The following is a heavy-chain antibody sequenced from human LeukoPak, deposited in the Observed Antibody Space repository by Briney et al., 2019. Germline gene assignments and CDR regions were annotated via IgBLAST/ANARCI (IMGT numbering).Heavy chain of an antibody. J-gene: IGHJ4*02. CDR3: ARGRYTFDY. CDR2: IYYSGST. V-gene: IGHV4-61*01. D-gene: IGHD1-1*01. Sequence: SETLSLTCTVSGGSVSSGNYYWSWIRQPPGKGLEWVGYIYYSGSTNHNPSLKSRVTISVDTSKNQFSLKLSSVTAADTAVYYCARGRYTFDYWGQGTLVTVSS. CDR1: GGSVSSGNYY.